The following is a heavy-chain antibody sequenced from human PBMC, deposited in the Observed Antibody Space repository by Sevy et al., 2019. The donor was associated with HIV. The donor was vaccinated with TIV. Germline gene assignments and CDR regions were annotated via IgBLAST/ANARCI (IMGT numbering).Heavy chain of an antibody. J-gene: IGHJ4*02. CDR2: ITGSGGAS. V-gene: IGHV3-23*01. D-gene: IGHD3-16*01. CDR3: VKARVWGSGWAVNFCY. Sequence: GGSLRLSCAASGFTFTTYAMTWVRQGPRKGLEWVSSITGSGGASYYGDSVKGRFTTSRDSSRNIVTLQMNGLRVEDTAVYYCVKARVWGSGWAVNFCYWGQGAMVTGS. CDR1: GFTFTTYA.